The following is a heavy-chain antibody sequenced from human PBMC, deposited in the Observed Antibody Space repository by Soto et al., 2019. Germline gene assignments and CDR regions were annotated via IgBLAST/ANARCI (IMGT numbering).Heavy chain of an antibody. V-gene: IGHV1-69*04. CDR2: IIPILGIA. Sequence: SVKVSCKASGYTFTSYGISWVRQAPGQGLEWMGRIIPILGIANYAQKFQGRVTITADKSTSTAYMELSSLRSEDTAVYYCASEAKNYYYDSSGPAEYFQHWGRG. D-gene: IGHD3-22*01. CDR3: ASEAKNYYYDSSGPAEYFQH. J-gene: IGHJ1*01. CDR1: GYTFTSYG.